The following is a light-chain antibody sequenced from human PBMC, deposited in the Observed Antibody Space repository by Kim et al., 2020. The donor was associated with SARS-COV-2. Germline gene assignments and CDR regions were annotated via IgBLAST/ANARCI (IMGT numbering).Light chain of an antibody. CDR1: SSDIGSYNY. V-gene: IGLV2-14*03. CDR3: TSYTSSSTYV. CDR2: DVS. Sequence: GQSINISCTGTSSDIGSYNYVFWYQQHPGKAPKLLIYDVSKWPSGISNRFSGSKSGNTASLTISGLQAEDEADYYCTSYTSSSTYVFGTGTKVTVL. J-gene: IGLJ1*01.